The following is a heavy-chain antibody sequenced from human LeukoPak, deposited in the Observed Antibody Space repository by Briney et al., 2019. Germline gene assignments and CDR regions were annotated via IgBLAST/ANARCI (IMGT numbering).Heavy chain of an antibody. Sequence: SVKVSCKASGGTFSSYAISWVRQAPGQGLEWMGGIIPIFGTANYAQKFQGRVTITTDESTSTAYMELSSLRSEDTAVYYCARVLSPLAPHYYYMDVWGKGTTVTVSS. CDR3: ARVLSPLAPHYYYMDV. D-gene: IGHD1-1*01. CDR1: GGTFSSYA. J-gene: IGHJ6*03. CDR2: IIPIFGTA. V-gene: IGHV1-69*05.